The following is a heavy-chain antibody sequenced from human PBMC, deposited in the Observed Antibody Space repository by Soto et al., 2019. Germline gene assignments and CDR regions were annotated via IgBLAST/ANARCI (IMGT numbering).Heavy chain of an antibody. CDR1: GYSFTSYW. Sequence: GESLKISFKGSGYSFTSYWISWVRQMPGKGLEWMGRIDPSDSYTNYSPSFQGHVTISADKSISTAYPQWSSLKASDTAMYYCARFKGEYSSSWYRSYYYYGMDVWGQGTTVTVSS. CDR2: IDPSDSYT. J-gene: IGHJ6*02. V-gene: IGHV5-10-1*01. D-gene: IGHD6-13*01. CDR3: ARFKGEYSSSWYRSYYYYGMDV.